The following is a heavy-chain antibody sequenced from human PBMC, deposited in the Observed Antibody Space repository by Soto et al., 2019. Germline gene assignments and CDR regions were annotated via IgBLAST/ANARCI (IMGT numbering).Heavy chain of an antibody. CDR3: ARGGSGYVWFNEF. D-gene: IGHD3-22*01. V-gene: IGHV1-69*01. CDR1: GGLFSSYA. CDR2: IIPVFDTT. Sequence: VKVSCKDTGGLFSSYAVSWVRQAPGQGLEWMGGIIPVFDTTYYAQKFQGRVTITADESSNTAYMELSRLTSEDTAMYYCARGGSGYVWFNEFWGQGTLVTVSS. J-gene: IGHJ1*01.